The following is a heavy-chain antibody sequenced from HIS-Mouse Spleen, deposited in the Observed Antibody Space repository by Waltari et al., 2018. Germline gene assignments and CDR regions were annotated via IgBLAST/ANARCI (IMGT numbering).Heavy chain of an antibody. D-gene: IGHD6-13*01. Sequence: QVQLVESGGGVVQPGRSLRRSCAASGFPCSSNAMHWVRPAPGKGLEWVAVISYDGSNKYYADSVKGRFTISRDNSKNTLYLQMNSLRAEDTAVYYCARGAGEQQLTFEFYWGQGTLVTVSS. J-gene: IGHJ4*02. CDR3: ARGAGEQQLTFEFY. CDR1: GFPCSSNA. CDR2: ISYDGSNK. V-gene: IGHV3-30-3*01.